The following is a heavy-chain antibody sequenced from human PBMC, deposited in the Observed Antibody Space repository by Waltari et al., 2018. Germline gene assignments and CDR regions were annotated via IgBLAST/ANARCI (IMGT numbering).Heavy chain of an antibody. CDR3: TRWNPYYVAFDM. V-gene: IGHV3-13*01. CDR2: TGSCGDT. J-gene: IGHJ3*02. CDR1: EITFSNYD. Sequence: EVQLAESGGDLVQPGGSLRLSCAASEITFSNYDIHWVRRRPGRGLECVSVTGSCGDTYYVASVKGRFTVSRENAKKSLYLQMNSLRAEDTAVYYCTRWNPYYVAFDMWGQGTMVTVSS. D-gene: IGHD3-10*01.